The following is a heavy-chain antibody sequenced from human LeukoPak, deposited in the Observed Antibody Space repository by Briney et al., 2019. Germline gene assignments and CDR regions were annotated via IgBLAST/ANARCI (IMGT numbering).Heavy chain of an antibody. CDR1: GYTFTSYD. D-gene: IGHD5-18*01. CDR2: MNPNSGNT. V-gene: IGHV1-8*01. J-gene: IGHJ6*03. Sequence: ASVKVSCKASGYTFTSYDINWVRQATGQGLEWMGWMNPNSGNTGYAQKFQGRVTMTRNTSISTAHMELSSLRSEDTAVYYCAREGGYSYGSPDYYYYTDAWGKGTTVTVSS. CDR3: AREGGYSYGSPDYYYYTDA.